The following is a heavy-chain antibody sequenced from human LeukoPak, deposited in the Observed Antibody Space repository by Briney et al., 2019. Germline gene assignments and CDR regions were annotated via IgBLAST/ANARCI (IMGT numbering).Heavy chain of an antibody. CDR1: GLTFSSYA. Sequence: GWSLRLSCAASGLTFSSYAMHWVRQAPGKGLKWVAMISYDGGDKNYADSVKGRFSISRDNSKNTLYLQMNSLKTEDTAVYYCARADDYSSFNTRWFFDNWGQGTLVTVSS. V-gene: IGHV3-30*01. CDR2: ISYDGGDK. J-gene: IGHJ4*02. D-gene: IGHD4-11*01. CDR3: ARADDYSSFNTRWFFDN.